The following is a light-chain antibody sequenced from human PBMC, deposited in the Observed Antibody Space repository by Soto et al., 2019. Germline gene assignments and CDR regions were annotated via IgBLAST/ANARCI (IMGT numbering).Light chain of an antibody. CDR2: EVN. Sequence: QSALTQPASVSGSPGQPITISCTGTSSDVGAYNYVSWYQLHPGKAPKLMIYEVNNRPSGVSHRFSGSKSGNTASLTFSGLQPEDEADYYCSSYAGNGAWVFGGGTKLTVL. CDR1: SSDVGAYNY. CDR3: SSYAGNGAWV. V-gene: IGLV2-14*01. J-gene: IGLJ3*02.